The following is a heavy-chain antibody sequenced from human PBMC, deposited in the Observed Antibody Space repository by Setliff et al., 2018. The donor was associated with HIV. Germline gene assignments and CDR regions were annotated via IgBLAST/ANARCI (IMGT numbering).Heavy chain of an antibody. Sequence: TSETLSLTCAVYGGSFSVYYWSWIRQAPGKGLEWIGEINHSGRTNYNPSLKSRVTISVVTSKNQFSLTLSSLTAADTAVYYCARGPPAEDYYYYMDVWGEGTTVTVSS. CDR3: ARGPPAEDYYYYMDV. CDR1: GGSFSVYY. J-gene: IGHJ6*03. V-gene: IGHV4-34*01. CDR2: INHSGRT.